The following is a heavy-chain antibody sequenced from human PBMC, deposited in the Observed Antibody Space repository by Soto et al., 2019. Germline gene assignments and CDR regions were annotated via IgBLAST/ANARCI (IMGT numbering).Heavy chain of an antibody. Sequence: HPGGSLRLSCAASGFTFGRYAMSWVRLGPGEGLQWISGISGTGGRAYYADSLEGRFIISRDNSKNTLYLQMNSLRAEDTAVYYCAKDRECTTSNCDVMNYFDYWGQGTQVTVSS. V-gene: IGHV3-23*01. CDR2: ISGTGGRA. CDR1: GFTFGRYA. CDR3: AKDRECTTSNCDVMNYFDY. J-gene: IGHJ4*02. D-gene: IGHD2-8*01.